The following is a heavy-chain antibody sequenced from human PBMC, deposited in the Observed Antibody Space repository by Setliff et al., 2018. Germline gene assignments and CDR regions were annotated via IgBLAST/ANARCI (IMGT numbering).Heavy chain of an antibody. CDR1: GGSISRSSYN. CDR2: IYYSGST. D-gene: IGHD6-19*01. CDR3: ARVSQYSSGWYYYYYGMDV. Sequence: PSETLSLTCTVSGGSISRSSYNWGWIRQPPGKGLEWIGSIYYSGSTYYNPSLKSRVTISVDTSKNQFSLKLSSVTAADTAVYYCARVSQYSSGWYYYYYGMDVWGQGTTVTVSS. J-gene: IGHJ6*02. V-gene: IGHV4-39*07.